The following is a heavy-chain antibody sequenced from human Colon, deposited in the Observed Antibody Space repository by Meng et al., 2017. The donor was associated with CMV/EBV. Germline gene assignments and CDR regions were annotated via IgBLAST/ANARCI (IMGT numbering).Heavy chain of an antibody. CDR3: ARGHIMDV. V-gene: IGHV3-74*01. CDR2: INSVGTST. Sequence: GGSLRLSCAASATTFDNYWMHWVRQVPGKGLAWLARINSVGTSTSHADFVKGRFTISRDNAKDTLYLQMNSLRREDSGIYFCARGHIMDVWSQGTTVTVSS. CDR1: ATTFDNYW. J-gene: IGHJ6*01. D-gene: IGHD2-21*01.